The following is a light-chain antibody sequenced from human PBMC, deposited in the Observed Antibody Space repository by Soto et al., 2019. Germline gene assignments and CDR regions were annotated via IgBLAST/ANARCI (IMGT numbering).Light chain of an antibody. CDR1: QSVSSN. CDR2: GAS. CDR3: QQYNNWPPTKT. Sequence: EIVMTQSPATLSVSPGERATLSCRASQSVSSNLAWYQQKPGQAPRLLIYGASTRATGIPARFSGIGSGTEFTLTISSLQSEDFAVYYCQQYNNWPPTKTFGQGTKVEIK. V-gene: IGKV3-15*01. J-gene: IGKJ1*01.